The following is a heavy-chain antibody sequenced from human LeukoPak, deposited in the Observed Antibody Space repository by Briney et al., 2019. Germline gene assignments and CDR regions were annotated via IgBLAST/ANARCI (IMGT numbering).Heavy chain of an antibody. CDR3: ARVDLTGYGDYPIFDY. Sequence: SETPSLTCTVSGGSISSSSYYWGWIRQPPGKGLEWIGSIYYSGSTYYNPSLKSRVTISVDTSKNQFSLKLSSVTAADTAVYYCARVDLTGYGDYPIFDYWGQGTLVTVSS. CDR2: IYYSGST. CDR1: GGSISSSSYY. D-gene: IGHD4-17*01. J-gene: IGHJ4*02. V-gene: IGHV4-39*07.